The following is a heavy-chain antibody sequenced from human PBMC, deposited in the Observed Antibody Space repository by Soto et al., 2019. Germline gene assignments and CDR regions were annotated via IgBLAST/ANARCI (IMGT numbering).Heavy chain of an antibody. CDR3: ARTNGYSYGYLDY. CDR2: IWYDGSNK. Sequence: PGGSLRLSCAASGFTFSSYGMHWVRQAPGKGLEWVAVIWYDGSNKYYADSVKGRFTISRDNSKNTLYLQMDSLRAEDTAVYYCARTNGYSYGYLDYWGQGTLVTVS. CDR1: GFTFSSYG. J-gene: IGHJ4*02. D-gene: IGHD5-18*01. V-gene: IGHV3-33*01.